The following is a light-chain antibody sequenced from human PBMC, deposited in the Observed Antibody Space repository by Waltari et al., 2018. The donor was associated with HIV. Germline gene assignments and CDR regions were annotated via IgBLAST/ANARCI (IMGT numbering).Light chain of an antibody. Sequence: QSVLTQPPSASGTPGQSVTIPCSGSGPNIGSHSVYWYQHLPGTTPKLLSYMNNQRPSGVPDRFSGSKSGTSASLAISGLRSGDEADYYCAAWDDSLSGPVFGGGTKVTVL. CDR3: AAWDDSLSGPV. J-gene: IGLJ3*02. V-gene: IGLV1-47*01. CDR2: MNN. CDR1: GPNIGSHS.